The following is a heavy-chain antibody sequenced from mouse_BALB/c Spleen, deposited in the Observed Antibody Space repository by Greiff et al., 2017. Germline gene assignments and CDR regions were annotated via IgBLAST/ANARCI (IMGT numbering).Heavy chain of an antibody. CDR1: GDSITSGY. D-gene: IGHD2-2*01. J-gene: IGHJ2*01. V-gene: IGHV3-8*02. CDR2: ISYSGST. CDR3: ARLGGYDGEADY. Sequence: DVQLQESGPDLVKPSQSLSLTCSVTGDSITSGYWNWIRKFPGNKLEYMGYISYSGSTYYNPSLKSRISITRDTSKNQYYLQLNSVTTEDTATYYCARLGGYDGEADYWGQGTTLTVSS.